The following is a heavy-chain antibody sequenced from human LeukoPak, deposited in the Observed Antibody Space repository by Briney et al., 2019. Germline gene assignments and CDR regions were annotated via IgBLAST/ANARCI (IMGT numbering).Heavy chain of an antibody. V-gene: IGHV3-7*01. J-gene: IGHJ4*02. CDR1: GFTFSSYW. D-gene: IGHD3/OR15-3a*01. CDR2: IKQDESEE. CDR3: ATIGTGDYREDS. Sequence: GGSLRLSCAASGFTFSSYWMSWVRQAPGKGLEWVANIKQDESEEYYVDSVKGRFTISRDNAKNSLYLQMNSLRAEDTALYYCATIGTGDYREDSWGQGTLVTVSS.